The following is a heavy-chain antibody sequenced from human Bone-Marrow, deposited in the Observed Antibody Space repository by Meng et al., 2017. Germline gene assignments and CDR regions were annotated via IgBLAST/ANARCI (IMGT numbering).Heavy chain of an antibody. V-gene: IGHV4-34*01. Sequence: QVHLQQWGAGLLKLSETLSLTCAVYGGSFSGYYWSWIRQPPGKGLEWIGEINHSGSTNYNPSLKSRVTISVDTSKNQFSLKLSSVTVADTAVYYCASWIYSCGWQWGQGTLVTVSS. CDR1: GGSFSGYY. D-gene: IGHD6-19*01. J-gene: IGHJ4*02. CDR3: ASWIYSCGWQ. CDR2: INHSGST.